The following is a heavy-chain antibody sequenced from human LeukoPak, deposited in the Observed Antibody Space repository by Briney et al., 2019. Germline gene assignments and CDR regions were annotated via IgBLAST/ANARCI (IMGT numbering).Heavy chain of an antibody. V-gene: IGHV3-53*01. CDR1: GFTVSNTY. J-gene: IGHJ4*02. CDR2: IYSGGGT. CDR3: ARGAYYYED. Sequence: PGGSLRLSCAASGFTVSNTYMSWVRQAPGKGLEWVSIIYSGGGTRYADSVKGRFTISRDNAKNSLYLQMNSLRAEDTAVYHCARGAYYYEDWGQGTLVTVSS. D-gene: IGHD3-22*01.